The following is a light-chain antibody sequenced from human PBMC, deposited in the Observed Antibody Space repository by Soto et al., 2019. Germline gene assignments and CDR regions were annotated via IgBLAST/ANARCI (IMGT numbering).Light chain of an antibody. CDR2: GAA. CDR1: QDISNF. J-gene: IGKJ3*01. V-gene: IGKV3-20*01. CDR3: HQYGSSPFT. Sequence: EIVLAQSPATLSLSPGERATLSCRASQDISNFLAWYQQRPGQAPRLLIYGAASRAGGIPDRFRGSGSGTDFTLTISRLEPEDSAMYYCHQYGSSPFTFGPGTKVEIK.